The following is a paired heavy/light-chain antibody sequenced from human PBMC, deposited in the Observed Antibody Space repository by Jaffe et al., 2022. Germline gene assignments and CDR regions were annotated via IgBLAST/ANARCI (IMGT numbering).Light chain of an antibody. CDR2: GAS. CDR1: QSISNTY. V-gene: IGKV3-20*01. J-gene: IGKJ2*02. CDR3: QQYGTSPCT. Sequence: EILLTQSPGTLSLSPGERATLSCRASQSISNTYLAWYQQKPGQAPRVLIYGASTRAPGIPDRFSGSGSGTDFTLTISRLEPEDFAVYYCQQYGTSPCTFGQGTKLEI.
Heavy chain of an antibody. CDR1: GYRFSTYW. J-gene: IGHJ4*02. CDR2: IYPGDSET. V-gene: IGHV5-51*03. Sequence: EVQLVQSGAEVKKPGESLKISCKGSGYRFSTYWIAWVRQMPGKGLEWMGIIYPGDSETRYSPSFQGHVTISADKSISTAYLQWSSLKASDTAMYYCARSFSSTWKPLEYWGQGTLVTVSS. D-gene: IGHD6-13*01. CDR3: ARSFSSTWKPLEY.